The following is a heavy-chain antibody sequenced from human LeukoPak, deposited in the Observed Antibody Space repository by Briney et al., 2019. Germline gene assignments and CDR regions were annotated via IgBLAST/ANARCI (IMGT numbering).Heavy chain of an antibody. CDR2: IYTSGST. J-gene: IGHJ6*03. Sequence: SETLSLTCTVSGGSISGYYWSWIRQPAGKGLEWIGRIYTSGSTNYNPSLKSRVTISVDTSTKQFSLRLSSVTAADTAVYYCARLYQQSKWKYYYYYMDVWGKGTAVTVSS. D-gene: IGHD1-1*01. CDR1: GGSISGYY. V-gene: IGHV4-4*07. CDR3: ARLYQQSKWKYYYYYMDV.